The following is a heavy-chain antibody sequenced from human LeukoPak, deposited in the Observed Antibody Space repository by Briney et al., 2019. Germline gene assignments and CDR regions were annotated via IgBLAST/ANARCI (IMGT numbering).Heavy chain of an antibody. Sequence: GGSLRLSCAASGLIFSGYGMHWVRQAPGKGLEWVAVIWYDGSNKYYTDSVKGRFTISRDNSKSTLYLQMNSLRVEDTAVYYCARWGSGKSFDYWGQGTLVTVSS. CDR2: IWYDGSNK. J-gene: IGHJ4*02. CDR1: GLIFSGYG. D-gene: IGHD3-10*01. CDR3: ARWGSGKSFDY. V-gene: IGHV3-33*01.